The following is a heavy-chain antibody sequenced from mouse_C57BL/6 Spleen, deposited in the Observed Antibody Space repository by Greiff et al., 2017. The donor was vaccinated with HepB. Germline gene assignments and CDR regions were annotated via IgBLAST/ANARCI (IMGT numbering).Heavy chain of an antibody. Sequence: EVQLQQSGPELVKPGDSVKISCKASGYSFTGYFMNWVMQSLGKSLEWIGRINPYNGDTFYNQKLKGKATLTVDKSSSKAHMELRGLTSEDSAVYYWSCYGNYGGGAMDYWGQGTSVTVSS. CDR3: SCYGNYGGGAMDY. CDR1: GYSFTGYF. J-gene: IGHJ4*01. D-gene: IGHD2-1*01. CDR2: INPYNGDT. V-gene: IGHV1-20*01.